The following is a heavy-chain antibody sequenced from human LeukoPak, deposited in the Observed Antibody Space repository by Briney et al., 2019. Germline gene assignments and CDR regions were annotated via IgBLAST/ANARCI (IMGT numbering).Heavy chain of an antibody. Sequence: GGSLRLSCAASGFTFSTYAMSWVRQAPGKGLEWVSAISGSGGSTYYADSVKGRVTISRDSSKNTLNLQLNSLRAEDTAIYYCAKVYDFWSRGYYFDYWGQGTLVTVSS. D-gene: IGHD3-3*01. CDR1: GFTFSTYA. CDR3: AKVYDFWSRGYYFDY. CDR2: ISGSGGST. J-gene: IGHJ4*02. V-gene: IGHV3-23*01.